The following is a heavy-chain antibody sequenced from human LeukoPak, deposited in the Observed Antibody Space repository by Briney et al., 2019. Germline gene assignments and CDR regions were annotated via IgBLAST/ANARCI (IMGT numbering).Heavy chain of an antibody. V-gene: IGHV3-23*01. D-gene: IGHD3-3*01. CDR2: VTGNGDRS. CDR3: AKGLPVSDFWSGNGYYYGMDV. Sequence: GGSLRLSCAASEFTFSGYAMSWVRQAPGKGPEWVSTVTGNGDRSYYTDSVKGRFTISRDISRNTLFLQMNSLRAEDTAVYYCAKGLPVSDFWSGNGYYYGMDVWGQGTTVTVS. J-gene: IGHJ6*02. CDR1: EFTFSGYA.